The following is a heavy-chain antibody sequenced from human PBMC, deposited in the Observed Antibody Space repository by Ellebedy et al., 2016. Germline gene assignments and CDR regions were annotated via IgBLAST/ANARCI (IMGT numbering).Heavy chain of an antibody. CDR2: ISSSSSTI. V-gene: IGHV3-48*02. CDR1: GFTFSSYS. CDR3: AREPASYSSSWYGGSYWYFDL. J-gene: IGHJ2*01. Sequence: GGSLRLSXAASGFTFSSYSMNWVRQAPGKGLEWVSYISSSSSTIYYADSVKGRFTISRDNAKNSLYLQMNSLRDEDTAVYYCAREPASYSSSWYGGSYWYFDLWGRGTLVTVSS. D-gene: IGHD6-13*01.